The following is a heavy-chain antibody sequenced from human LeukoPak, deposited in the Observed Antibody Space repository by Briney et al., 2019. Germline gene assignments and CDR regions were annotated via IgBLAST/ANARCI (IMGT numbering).Heavy chain of an antibody. CDR1: GESFSGYY. D-gene: IGHD6-6*01. V-gene: IGHV4-34*01. J-gene: IGHJ4*02. Sequence: SETLSLTCAVYGESFSGYYWSWIRQPPGKGLEWIGEINHSGRTNYNPSLKSRVTISVDTSKNQFSLKLTSVTAADTAVYYCARGSWQLAEEVYWGQGTLVTVSS. CDR2: INHSGRT. CDR3: ARGSWQLAEEVY.